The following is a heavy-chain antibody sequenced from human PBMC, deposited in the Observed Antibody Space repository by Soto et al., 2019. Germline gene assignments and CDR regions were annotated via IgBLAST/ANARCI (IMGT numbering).Heavy chain of an antibody. D-gene: IGHD6-13*01. V-gene: IGHV3-23*01. Sequence: EVQLLESGGGLVQPGGSLRLSCAASGFTFSSYAMSWVRQAPGKGLEWVSAISGSGGSTYYADSVKGRFTISRDNSKNTLYLQMNSLRAEDTAVYXXAKDRGIAAAGIGPFDYWGQGTLVTVSS. J-gene: IGHJ4*02. CDR2: ISGSGGST. CDR3: AKDRGIAAAGIGPFDY. CDR1: GFTFSSYA.